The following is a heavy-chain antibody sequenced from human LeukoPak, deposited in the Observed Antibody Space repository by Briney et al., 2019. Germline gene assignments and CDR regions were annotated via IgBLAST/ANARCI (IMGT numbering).Heavy chain of an antibody. V-gene: IGHV1-3*01. CDR2: INAGNGNT. CDR3: ARATRSGSFLDYYYYGMDV. Sequence: GASVTVSCKASGYTFTSYAMHWVRQAPGQRLEWMGWINAGNGNTKYSQKFQGRVTITRDTSASTAYMELSSLRSEDTAVYYCARATRSGSFLDYYYYGMDVWGQGTTVTVSS. J-gene: IGHJ6*02. D-gene: IGHD3-10*01. CDR1: GYTFTSYA.